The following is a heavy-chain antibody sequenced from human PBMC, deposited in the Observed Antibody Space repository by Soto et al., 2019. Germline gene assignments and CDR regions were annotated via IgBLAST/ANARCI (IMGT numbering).Heavy chain of an antibody. CDR2: ITSDGKSK. V-gene: IGHV3-74*01. CDR1: GFNFSNHW. CDR3: ARESGDWPLNWFDP. Sequence: GGSLRLSCAASGFNFSNHWMHWVRQRPAEGLVWVSRITSDGKSKAYAESVKGRFAISRDNTKNTLYLQMNGLTAEDTAVYYCARESGDWPLNWFDPWGQGTLVTVSS. D-gene: IGHD2-21*02. J-gene: IGHJ5*02.